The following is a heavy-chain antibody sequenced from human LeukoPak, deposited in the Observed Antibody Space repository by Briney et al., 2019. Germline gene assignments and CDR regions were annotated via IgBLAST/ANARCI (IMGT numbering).Heavy chain of an antibody. J-gene: IGHJ4*02. CDR3: AAGTGSSDFDY. CDR2: VKSRTDGGTT. V-gene: IGHV3-15*01. CDR1: GFTFSNAW. D-gene: IGHD1-1*01. Sequence: GGSLRLSCAASGFTFSNAWMNWVRQAPGKGLEWVGRVKSRTDGGTTDYAAPVKGRFTVSRDDSANTVYLQMNSLKTEDTALYFCAAGTGSSDFDYWGQGTLVTVSS.